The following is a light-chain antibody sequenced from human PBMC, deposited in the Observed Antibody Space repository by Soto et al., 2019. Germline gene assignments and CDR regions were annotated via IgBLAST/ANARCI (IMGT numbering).Light chain of an antibody. CDR2: DAS. Sequence: EIVLTQSPATLSLSPGERATLSCRASQSVSTSLAWYQQKPGQAPRLLNYDASNRATGIPARFSGSGSGTDFRLTVSSLEPEDFALYYCQQRSNWPWTFGQGTKVEIK. V-gene: IGKV3-11*01. J-gene: IGKJ1*01. CDR1: QSVSTS. CDR3: QQRSNWPWT.